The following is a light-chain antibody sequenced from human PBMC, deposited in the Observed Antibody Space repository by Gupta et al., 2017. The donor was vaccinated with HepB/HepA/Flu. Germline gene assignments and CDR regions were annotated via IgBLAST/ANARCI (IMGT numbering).Light chain of an antibody. J-gene: IGKJ2*04. CDR1: QSLLHSNGYNY. Sequence: DSVMTQSPLFLPVTPGEPASISCRSSQSLLHSNGYNYLDWYLQKPGQSPQLLIYLGSNRADGGPDRFSGSGAGTDFKLKISRGEAEDVGVYYCMQALQNLSMCSFGQGTKLEIK. CDR3: MQALQNLSMCS. CDR2: LGS. V-gene: IGKV2-28*01.